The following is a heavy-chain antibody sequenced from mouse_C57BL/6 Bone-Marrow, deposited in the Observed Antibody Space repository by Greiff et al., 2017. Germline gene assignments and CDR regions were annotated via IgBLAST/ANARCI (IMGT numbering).Heavy chain of an antibody. CDR3: ARGDYYGSSWFAY. CDR2: ISYDGST. CDR1: GYSITSGYY. D-gene: IGHD1-1*01. Sequence: EVQLQQSGPGLVKPSQSLSLTCSVTGYSITSGYYWNWIRQFPGNKLEWMGYISYDGSTNYNPSLKNRISITRDTSKNQFFLKLNSVTTEDTATYYCARGDYYGSSWFAYWGQGTLVTVSA. J-gene: IGHJ3*01. V-gene: IGHV3-6*01.